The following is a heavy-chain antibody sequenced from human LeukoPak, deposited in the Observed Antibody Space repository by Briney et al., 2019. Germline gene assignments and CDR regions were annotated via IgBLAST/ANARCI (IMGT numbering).Heavy chain of an antibody. J-gene: IGHJ4*02. CDR1: GFTFSSYW. V-gene: IGHV3-7*03. CDR3: ARRYCSGGSCYKDY. D-gene: IGHD2-15*01. Sequence: GGSLRLSCAASGFTFSSYWMSWVRQAPGEGLEWVANIKQDGSEKYYVDSVKGRFTISRDNAKNSLYLQMNSLRAEDTAVYYCARRYCSGGSCYKDYWGQGTLVTVSS. CDR2: IKQDGSEK.